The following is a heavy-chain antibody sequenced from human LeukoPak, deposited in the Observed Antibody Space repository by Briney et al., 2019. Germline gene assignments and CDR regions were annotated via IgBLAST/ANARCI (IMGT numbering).Heavy chain of an antibody. CDR3: ASGHYDSSGYYYPFDY. Sequence: SETLSLTCTVSGGSIRSSSYYWGGIRQPPGKGLEWIVGIYYSGSTYYNPSLKSRVTISVDTSKNQVSLRLSSVTAADTAVYYCASGHYDSSGYYYPFDYWGQGTLVTVSS. D-gene: IGHD3-22*01. CDR2: IYYSGST. V-gene: IGHV4-39*01. J-gene: IGHJ4*02. CDR1: GGSIRSSSYY.